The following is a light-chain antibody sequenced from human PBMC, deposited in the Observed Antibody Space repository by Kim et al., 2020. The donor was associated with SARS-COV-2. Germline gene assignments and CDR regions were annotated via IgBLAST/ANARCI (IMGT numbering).Light chain of an antibody. CDR3: QAWDTGIHV. CDR1: SGHSRNA. CDR2: LNSDGSH. V-gene: IGLV4-69*01. Sequence: QLVLTQSPSTSASLGPTVKLTCTLSSGHSRNAIAWHQHQPETGPLYLMMLNSDGSHTNGDGIPDRFSWSSSGAELYLTVSSLESEDEDDYYCQAWDTGIHVFGGGTQLTVL. J-gene: IGLJ3*02.